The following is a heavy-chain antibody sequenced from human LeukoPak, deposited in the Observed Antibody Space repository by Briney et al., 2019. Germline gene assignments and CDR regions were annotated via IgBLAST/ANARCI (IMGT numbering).Heavy chain of an antibody. Sequence: GGSLRLSCAASGFTFSSYGMHWVRQAPGKGLEWVAFIRYDGSNKYYADSVKGRFTISRDNSKNTLYLQMNSLRAEDTAVYYCAKVDYYYGSGSYTDYFDYWGQGTLVTVSS. D-gene: IGHD3-10*01. CDR2: IRYDGSNK. V-gene: IGHV3-30*02. CDR1: GFTFSSYG. J-gene: IGHJ4*02. CDR3: AKVDYYYGSGSYTDYFDY.